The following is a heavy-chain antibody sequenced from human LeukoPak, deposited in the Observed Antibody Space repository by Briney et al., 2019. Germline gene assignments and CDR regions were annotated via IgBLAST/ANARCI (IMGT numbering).Heavy chain of an antibody. D-gene: IGHD6-6*01. CDR1: GGSISSSSHH. CDR2: IYYSGNT. CDR3: TREYSSSSDY. V-gene: IGHV4-39*02. J-gene: IGHJ4*02. Sequence: SEALSLTCTVSGGSISSSSHHWSWVRQPPGKGLEWIGSIYYSGNTYYNPSLKSRVTISVDTSKNQFSLKLTSVTAADTAVYYCTREYSSSSDYWGQGTLVTVSS.